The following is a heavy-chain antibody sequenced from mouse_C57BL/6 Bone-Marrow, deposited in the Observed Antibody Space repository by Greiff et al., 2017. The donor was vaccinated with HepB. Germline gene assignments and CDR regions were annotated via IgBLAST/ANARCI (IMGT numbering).Heavy chain of an antibody. CDR3: TTYTSWFAY. V-gene: IGHV14-4*01. CDR2: IDTENGDT. CDR1: GFNIKDDY. Sequence: EVQLVESGAELVRPGASVKLSCTASGFNIKDDYMHWVKQRPEQGLEWIGWIDTENGDTEYASKFQSKATITADTSSNTAYLQLSSLTSEDTAVYSCTTYTSWFAYGGRGNVVTVSA. J-gene: IGHJ3*01.